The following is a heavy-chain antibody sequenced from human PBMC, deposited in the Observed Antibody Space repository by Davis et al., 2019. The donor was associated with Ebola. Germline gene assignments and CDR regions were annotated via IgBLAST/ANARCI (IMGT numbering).Heavy chain of an antibody. Sequence: GESLKISCAASGFTLSGYDMNWVRQAPGKGLQWVAVIWDDGSNKYYADSVKGRFTISRDNSKNTLYLQMNSLRVQDTAVYYCARDPDTSGYYSWFDPWGQGTLVTVSS. D-gene: IGHD2/OR15-2a*01. J-gene: IGHJ5*02. CDR2: IWDDGSNK. V-gene: IGHV3-33*01. CDR3: ARDPDTSGYYSWFDP. CDR1: GFTLSGYD.